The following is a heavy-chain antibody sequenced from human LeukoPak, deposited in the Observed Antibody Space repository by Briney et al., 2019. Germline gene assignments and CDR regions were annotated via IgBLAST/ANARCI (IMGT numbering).Heavy chain of an antibody. CDR2: IYYSGST. J-gene: IGHJ6*03. Sequence: SETLSLTCTVSGGSISSSSYYWGWIRQPPGKGLEWIGSIYYSGSTYYNPSLKSRVTISVDTSKNQFSLKLSSVTAADTAVYYCARHSRGRNYYYYYYTDVWGKGTTVTISS. CDR3: ARHSRGRNYYYYYYTDV. V-gene: IGHV4-39*01. CDR1: GGSISSSSYY.